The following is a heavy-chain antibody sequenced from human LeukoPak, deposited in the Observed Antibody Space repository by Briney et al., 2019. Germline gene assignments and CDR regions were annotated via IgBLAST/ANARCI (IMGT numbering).Heavy chain of an antibody. D-gene: IGHD3-10*01. CDR3: ARDWIRRSYYP. Sequence: SETLSLTCTVSGGSISSGGYYWSWIRQHPGKGLEWIGYIYYSGSTYYNPSLKSRVTTSVDTSKNQFSLKLSSVTAADTAVYYCARDWIRRSYYPWGQGTLVTVSS. J-gene: IGHJ5*02. CDR1: GGSISSGGYY. V-gene: IGHV4-31*03. CDR2: IYYSGST.